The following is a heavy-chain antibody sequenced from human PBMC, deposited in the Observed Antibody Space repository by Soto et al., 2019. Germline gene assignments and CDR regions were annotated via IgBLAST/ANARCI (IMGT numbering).Heavy chain of an antibody. Sequence: QVQLQESGPGLVKPSETLSLTCNVSGDSMSKYSWSWVLQPAGKGLEWIGRIWTSGSTNYNPSLKSRVTMSIDTSNKHFSLDLKSVTAADTAVYYCARTVGAAYYFDFWGQGVLVTVSS. D-gene: IGHD3-16*01. CDR2: IWTSGST. V-gene: IGHV4-4*07. J-gene: IGHJ4*02. CDR3: ARTVGAAYYFDF. CDR1: GDSMSKYS.